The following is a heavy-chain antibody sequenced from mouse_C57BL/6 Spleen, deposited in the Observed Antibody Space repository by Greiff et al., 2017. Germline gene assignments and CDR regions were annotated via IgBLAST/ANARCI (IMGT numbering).Heavy chain of an antibody. CDR3: ARDPYGVYAMDY. CDR2: IYPGDGDT. V-gene: IGHV1-82*01. CDR1: GYAFSSSW. Sequence: QVQLKESGPELVKPGASVKISCKASGYAFSSSWMNWVKQRPGKGLEWIGRIYPGDGDTNYNGKFKGKATLTADKSSSTAYMQLSSLTSEDSAVYFCARDPYGVYAMDYWGQGTSVTVSS. D-gene: IGHD1-2*01. J-gene: IGHJ4*01.